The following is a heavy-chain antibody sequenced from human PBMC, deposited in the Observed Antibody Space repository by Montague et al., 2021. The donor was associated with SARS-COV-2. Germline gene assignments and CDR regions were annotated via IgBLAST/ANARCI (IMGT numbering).Heavy chain of an antibody. V-gene: IGHV3-33*01. CDR1: GFTFSNYG. CDR3: ARDRLGPGYYGMDV. J-gene: IGHJ6*02. Sequence: SQRLSCAASGFTFSNYGMHWVRQAPGKGLEWVAVIWYDGSNKYYADSVKGRFTISRDNSKNTLYLQMNSLRAEDTAVYYCARDRLGPGYYGMDVWGQGTTVTVSS. D-gene: IGHD7-27*01. CDR2: IWYDGSNK.